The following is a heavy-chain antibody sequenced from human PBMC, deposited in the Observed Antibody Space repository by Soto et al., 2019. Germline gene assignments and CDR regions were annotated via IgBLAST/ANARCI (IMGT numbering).Heavy chain of an antibody. J-gene: IGHJ4*02. Sequence: GSLRLSCAASGFTFSSCGMHWVRQAPGKGLEWVAVIWYDGSNKYYADSVKGRFTISRDNSKNTLYLQMNSLRAEDTAVYYCARDLGYYYDSSGYYYWGQGTLVTVSS. CDR2: IWYDGSNK. D-gene: IGHD3-22*01. V-gene: IGHV3-33*01. CDR1: GFTFSSCG. CDR3: ARDLGYYYDSSGYYY.